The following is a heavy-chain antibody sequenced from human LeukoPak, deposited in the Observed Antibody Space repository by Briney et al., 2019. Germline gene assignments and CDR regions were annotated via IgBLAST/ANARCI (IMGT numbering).Heavy chain of an antibody. CDR2: ISGGGDRT. V-gene: IGHV3-23*01. J-gene: IGHJ3*02. CDR3: ANDGAYYDSSTDAFDI. Sequence: GGTLRLSCAASGFTFSNYGMNWVRQAPGKGLEWVSTISGGGDRTYYADSVKGRFTISRDNSKNTLYLQMNSLRAEDTAVYYCANDGAYYDSSTDAFDIWGQGTMVTVSS. CDR1: GFTFSNYG. D-gene: IGHD3-22*01.